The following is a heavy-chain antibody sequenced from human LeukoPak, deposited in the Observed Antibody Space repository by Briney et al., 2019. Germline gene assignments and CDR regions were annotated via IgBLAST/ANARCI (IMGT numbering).Heavy chain of an antibody. Sequence: GEALKISFKGSGYNFTSYWIGWVRQMPGKGLEWVGIIYPGDSDTRYSPSFQGQVTISADKSISTAYLRWSSLKASDTAMYYCARQWGLRVDSWGQGTLVTVSS. J-gene: IGHJ5*01. CDR3: ARQWGLRVDS. D-gene: IGHD3-16*01. CDR1: GYNFTSYW. CDR2: IYPGDSDT. V-gene: IGHV5-51*01.